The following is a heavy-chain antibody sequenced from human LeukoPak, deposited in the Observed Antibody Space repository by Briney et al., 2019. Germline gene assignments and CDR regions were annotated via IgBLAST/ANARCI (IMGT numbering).Heavy chain of an antibody. D-gene: IGHD1-26*01. CDR2: INPSGGST. CDR1: LYTFTRYY. J-gene: IGHJ5*02. Sequence: ASVKVSCKASLYTFTRYYLHWVRQAPGQGLEWMGIINPSGGSTSYAQKFQGRVTMTRDTSTSTVYMELSSLRSEDTAVYYWARDAGVRGAWFDPWGQGTLVTVSS. V-gene: IGHV1-46*01. CDR3: ARDAGVRGAWFDP.